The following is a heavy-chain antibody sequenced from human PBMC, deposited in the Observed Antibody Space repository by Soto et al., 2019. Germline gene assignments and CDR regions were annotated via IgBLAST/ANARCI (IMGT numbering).Heavy chain of an antibody. CDR3: ARDLQADY. J-gene: IGHJ4*02. CDR1: GYTFTSYA. CDR2: INAGXGNT. V-gene: IGHV1-3*01. Sequence: QVQLVQSGAEVKKPGASVKVSCKASGYTFTSYAMHWVRQAPGQRLEWMGWINAGXGNTXYSQKFQGRVTITRDTXXXXXXXXXXXXXXXXXXXXXXARDLQADYWGQGTLVTVSS.